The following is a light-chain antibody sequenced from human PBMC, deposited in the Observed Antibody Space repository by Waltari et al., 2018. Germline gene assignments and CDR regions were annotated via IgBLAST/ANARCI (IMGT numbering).Light chain of an antibody. Sequence: DIVMTQTPLSLSVTPGQPASISCTSSQSLVHSNGNTYLHWYQQKPGQSPQLLIYEVSNRLSGVPDRFSGSGSGTEFTLQVSRVEAGDVGVYYCMQGTQSPYTFGGGTKVDIK. CDR2: EVS. CDR1: QSLVHSNGNTY. CDR3: MQGTQSPYT. J-gene: IGKJ4*01. V-gene: IGKV2D-29*02.